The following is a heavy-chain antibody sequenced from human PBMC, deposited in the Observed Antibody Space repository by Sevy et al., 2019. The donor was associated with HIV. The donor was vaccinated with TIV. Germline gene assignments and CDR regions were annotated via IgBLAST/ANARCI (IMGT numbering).Heavy chain of an antibody. CDR3: ARDCGSSMTTERAWFDP. CDR2: IYHSGST. CDR1: GYSISSGYY. Sequence: SETLSLTCTVSGYSISSGYYWGWIRQPPEKGLEWIGSIYHSGSTYYNPSLKSRVTISVDTSKNQFSLKLSSVTAADTAVYYCARDCGSSMTTERAWFDPWGQRTLVTVSS. J-gene: IGHJ5*02. V-gene: IGHV4-38-2*02. D-gene: IGHD4-17*01.